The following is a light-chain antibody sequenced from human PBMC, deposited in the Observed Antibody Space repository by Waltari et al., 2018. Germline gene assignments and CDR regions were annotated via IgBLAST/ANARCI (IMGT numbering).Light chain of an antibody. CDR1: QTISYSSNNKNY. J-gene: IGKJ5*01. CDR3: QQYYSVPLT. V-gene: IGKV4-1*01. CDR2: WAS. Sequence: DIVMTQSPDSLAVSLGERAPITCTSSQTISYSSNNKNYLAWYQKKPGQPPRLLISWASSRESGVPDRFSGSGSGTDFTLTISSLQVEDVAIYYCQQYYSVPLTFGQGTRLEIK.